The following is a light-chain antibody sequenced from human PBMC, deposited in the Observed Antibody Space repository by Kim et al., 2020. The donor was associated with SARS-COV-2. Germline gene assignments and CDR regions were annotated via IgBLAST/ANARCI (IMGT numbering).Light chain of an antibody. CDR3: QQYYSYLT. V-gene: IGKV1-8*01. CDR1: QGISSY. CDR2: AAS. Sequence: AIRITQSPSSLSASTGDRVTITCRASQGISSYLAWYQQKPGKAPKLLIYAASTLQSGVPSRFSGSGSGTDFTLTISCLRSEDFATYYCQQYYSYLTFGQGTRLEIK. J-gene: IGKJ5*01.